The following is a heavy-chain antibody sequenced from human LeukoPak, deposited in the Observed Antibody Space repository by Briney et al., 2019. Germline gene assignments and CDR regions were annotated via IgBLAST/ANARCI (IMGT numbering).Heavy chain of an antibody. Sequence: ASVKVSCKASGYTFTSYYMHWVRQAPGQGLEWMGIINPSGGSTSYAQKFQGRVTMTRDTSTSTVYMELSSLRSEDTAVYYCASSGGGSGSYYAFDIWGEGTMVTVSS. CDR1: GYTFTSYY. CDR3: ASSGGGSGSYYAFDI. D-gene: IGHD3-10*01. V-gene: IGHV1-46*01. CDR2: INPSGGST. J-gene: IGHJ3*02.